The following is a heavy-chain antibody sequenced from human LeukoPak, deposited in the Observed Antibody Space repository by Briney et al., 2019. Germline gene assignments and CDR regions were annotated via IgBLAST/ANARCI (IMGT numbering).Heavy chain of an antibody. CDR1: GFTFSRHA. D-gene: IGHD2-2*01. CDR2: ISYDGSSK. V-gene: IGHV3-30*04. CDR3: ARDKWEYCRSSTCYGRIDNS. Sequence: PGGSLRLSCTVSGFTFSRHALHWVRQPPGRGLEWVAVISYDGSSKYYSDSVQGRFTISRDNSRNAVYLQMNSLGPEDTAIYFCARDKWEYCRSSTCYGRIDNSWGHGTLVTVSS. J-gene: IGHJ5*01.